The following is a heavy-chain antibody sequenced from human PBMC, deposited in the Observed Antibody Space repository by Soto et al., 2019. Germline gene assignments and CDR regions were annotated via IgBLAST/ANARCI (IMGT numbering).Heavy chain of an antibody. CDR2: ISYTGGST. J-gene: IGHJ6*03. D-gene: IGHD3-10*01. Sequence: EAQLLESGGGLVQLGGSLRLSCAASGFSFDRYAMTWVRQAPGKGPEWVSSISYTGGSTSYADAVRGRFSTSRDNSKNTVYLQLNSLRAEDTAVYYCAKGGIWLGKVYLDVWGKGTTVTVSS. CDR3: AKGGIWLGKVYLDV. V-gene: IGHV3-23*01. CDR1: GFSFDRYA.